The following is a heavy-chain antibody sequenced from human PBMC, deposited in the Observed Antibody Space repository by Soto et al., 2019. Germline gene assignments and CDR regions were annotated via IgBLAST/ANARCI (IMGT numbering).Heavy chain of an antibody. J-gene: IGHJ4*02. Sequence: EVQLVQSGAEVKKPGESLRISCQGSGYTFTNYWITWVRQMPGKGLEWMGMIDPSDSDTKYSPSFQGHVTISVDNSINTVYLQLNSLKVSDAAMYYWATQVEYSSGFDYWCQGTLVRVCS. D-gene: IGHD6-19*01. CDR3: ATQVEYSSGFDY. CDR1: GYTFTNYW. CDR2: IDPSDSDT. V-gene: IGHV5-10-1*03.